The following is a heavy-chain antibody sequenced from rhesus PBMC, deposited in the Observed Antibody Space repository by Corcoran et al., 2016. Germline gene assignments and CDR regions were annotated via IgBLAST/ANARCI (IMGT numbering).Heavy chain of an antibody. V-gene: IGHV4-65*01. D-gene: IGHD3-34*01. J-gene: IGHJ4*01. CDR3: ARVGEVIFDY. Sequence: QVQLQESGPGPVKPSETLSLTCAVSGGSISSRNLWCWLRQPPGKGLEWIGYISGSSGSTYYNPSLKSRVTISTDTSKNQFSLKLSSVTAADTAVYYCARVGEVIFDYWGQGVLVTISS. CDR2: ISGSSGST. CDR1: GGSISSRNL.